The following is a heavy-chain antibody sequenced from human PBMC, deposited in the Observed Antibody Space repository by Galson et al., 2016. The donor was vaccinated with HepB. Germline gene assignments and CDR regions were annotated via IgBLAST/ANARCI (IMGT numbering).Heavy chain of an antibody. CDR3: ARSRRPILVDGHFDS. Sequence: SVKVSCKASGYTFTGSYIHWVRQAPGQGFEWMGWINPNNGGTNSALKFQGRVAMTRDTSITTAYMELNRLKSDDTAVYYCARSRRPILVDGHFDSWGPGTLVTVSS. CDR2: INPNNGGT. V-gene: IGHV1-2*02. J-gene: IGHJ5*01. D-gene: IGHD3-22*01. CDR1: GYTFTGSY.